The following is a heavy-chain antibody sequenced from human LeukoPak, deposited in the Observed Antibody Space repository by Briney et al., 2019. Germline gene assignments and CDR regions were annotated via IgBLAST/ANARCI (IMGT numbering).Heavy chain of an antibody. J-gene: IGHJ4*02. Sequence: PGGSLRLSCAASGFTFSSYIMHWVRQAPGKGLEWVAAISYDGSKKYYADSVKGRFTFSRDNSKNTLYLQMNSLRTEDTAVYYCARGGYSSSSVYFDYWGQGTLVTVSS. CDR2: ISYDGSKK. CDR3: ARGGYSSSSVYFDY. CDR1: GFTFSSYI. D-gene: IGHD6-6*01. V-gene: IGHV3-30-3*01.